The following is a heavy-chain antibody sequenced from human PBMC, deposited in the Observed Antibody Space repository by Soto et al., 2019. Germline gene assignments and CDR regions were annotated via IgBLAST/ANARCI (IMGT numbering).Heavy chain of an antibody. CDR3: AADRRYYDSSGYYY. Sequence: ASVKVSCKASGFTFTSSAVQWVRQARGQRLEWIGWIVVGSGNTNYAQKFQERVTITRDMSTSTAYMELSSLRSEDTAVYYCAADRRYYDSSGYYYWGRGTLVTVSS. J-gene: IGHJ4*02. D-gene: IGHD3-22*01. V-gene: IGHV1-58*01. CDR1: GFTFTSSA. CDR2: IVVGSGNT.